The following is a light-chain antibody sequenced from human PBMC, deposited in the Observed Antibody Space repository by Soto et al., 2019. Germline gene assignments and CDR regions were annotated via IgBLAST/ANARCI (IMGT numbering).Light chain of an antibody. Sequence: DIQMTQSPSSLSASVGDRVTITCRASQSISSYLNWYQQKPGKAPKLLIYAASSLQSGVPSRFSGSGSGTDFTLTISSLQPEDFATYYCQQSYSTHYTFGQGTKVDI. V-gene: IGKV1-39*01. J-gene: IGKJ2*01. CDR1: QSISSY. CDR3: QQSYSTHYT. CDR2: AAS.